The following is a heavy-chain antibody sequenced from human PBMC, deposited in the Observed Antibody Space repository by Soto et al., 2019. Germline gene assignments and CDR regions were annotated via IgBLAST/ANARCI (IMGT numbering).Heavy chain of an antibody. D-gene: IGHD6-13*01. CDR3: AKALQAAAGGGFDP. CDR1: GFTFSSYG. V-gene: IGHV3-30*18. Sequence: PGGSLRLSCAASGFTFSSYGMHWVRQAPGKGLEWVAVISYDGSNKYYADSVKGRFTISRDNSKNTLYLQMNSLRAEDTAVYYCAKALQAAAGGGFDPWGQGTLVTVSS. J-gene: IGHJ5*02. CDR2: ISYDGSNK.